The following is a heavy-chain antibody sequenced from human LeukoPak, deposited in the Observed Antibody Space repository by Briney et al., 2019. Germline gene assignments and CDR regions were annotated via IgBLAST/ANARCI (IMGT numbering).Heavy chain of an antibody. J-gene: IGHJ5*02. CDR1: GFTFSSYE. Sequence: GGSLRLSCAASGFTFSSYEMNWVRQAPGKGLEWVSYISGGGTTIYYADSVRGRFTLSRGNAKKSLYLQMHSLGAEDMGVYYCASLGYCRGGSCSSDNWFDPWGQGTLVTVSS. V-gene: IGHV3-48*03. CDR3: ASLGYCRGGSCSSDNWFDP. CDR2: ISGGGTTI. D-gene: IGHD2-15*01.